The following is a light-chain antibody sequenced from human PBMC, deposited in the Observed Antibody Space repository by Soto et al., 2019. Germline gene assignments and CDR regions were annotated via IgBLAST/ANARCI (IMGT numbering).Light chain of an antibody. CDR3: SSYAGSKFVV. CDR2: EVT. Sequence: QSALTQPPSASGSPGQSVTISCTGTSSDVGGYNYVSWYQQHPGKAPKLMIYEVTKRPSGVPDRFSGSKSGNTASLTVSGHQAEDEADYYCSSYAGSKFVVFGGGTKLTVL. V-gene: IGLV2-8*01. CDR1: SSDVGGYNY. J-gene: IGLJ2*01.